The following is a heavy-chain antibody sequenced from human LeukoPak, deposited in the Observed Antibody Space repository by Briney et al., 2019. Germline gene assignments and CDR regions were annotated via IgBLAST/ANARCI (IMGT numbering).Heavy chain of an antibody. J-gene: IGHJ4*02. CDR2: IYTSGST. V-gene: IGHV4-4*07. CDR3: ARSEDRPTTFDY. Sequence: SETLSLTCTVSGGSISSYYWSWIRQPAGKELEWIGRIYTSGSTNYNPSLKSRVTMSVDTSKNQFSLKLSSVTAADTAVYYCARSEDRPTTFDYWGQGTLVTVSS. CDR1: GGSISSYY. D-gene: IGHD1-14*01.